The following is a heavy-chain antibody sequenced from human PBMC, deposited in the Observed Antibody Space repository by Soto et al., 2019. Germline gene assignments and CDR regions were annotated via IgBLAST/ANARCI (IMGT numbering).Heavy chain of an antibody. D-gene: IGHD3-3*01. Sequence: ASVKVSCKASGGTFSSYAISWVRQAPGQGLEWMGGIIPIFGTANYAQKFQGRVTITADESTSTGYMEVGSLRSEDTADYYCARGTPGETIFGVVKDYYYYGMDVWGQGTTVTVSS. J-gene: IGHJ6*02. CDR1: GGTFSSYA. CDR2: IIPIFGTA. V-gene: IGHV1-69*13. CDR3: ARGTPGETIFGVVKDYYYYGMDV.